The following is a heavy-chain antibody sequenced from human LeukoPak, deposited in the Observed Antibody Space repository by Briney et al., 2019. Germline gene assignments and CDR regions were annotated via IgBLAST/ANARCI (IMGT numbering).Heavy chain of an antibody. V-gene: IGHV4-4*02. CDR3: AREGDEYSGSYYHWFDP. CDR2: IYHSGST. CDR1: GGSISSSNW. Sequence: SGTLSLTCAVSGGSISSSNWWSWVRQPPGKGLEWIGEIYHSGSTNYNPSLKSRVTISVDKSKNQFSLKLSSVTAADTAVYYCAREGDEYSGSYYHWFDPWGQGTLVTVSS. J-gene: IGHJ5*02. D-gene: IGHD1-26*01.